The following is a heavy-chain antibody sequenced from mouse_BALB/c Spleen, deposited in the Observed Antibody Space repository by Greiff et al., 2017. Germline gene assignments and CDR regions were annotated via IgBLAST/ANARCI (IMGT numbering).Heavy chain of an antibody. CDR2: IYPSDSYT. CDR1: GYTFTSYW. D-gene: IGHD1-1*01. J-gene: IGHJ4*01. CDR3: TREGVTTVVATDYAMDY. V-gene: IGHV1-69*02. Sequence: QVQLQQPGAELVRPGASVKLSCKASGYTFTSYWINWVKQRPGQGLEWIGNIYPSDSYTNYNQKFKDKATLTVDKSSSTAYMQLSSPTSEDSAVYYCTREGVTTVVATDYAMDYWGQGTSVTVSS.